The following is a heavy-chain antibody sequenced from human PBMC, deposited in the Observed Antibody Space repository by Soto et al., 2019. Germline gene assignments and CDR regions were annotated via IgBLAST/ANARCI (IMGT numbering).Heavy chain of an antibody. D-gene: IGHD2-2*01. CDR1: GGTFSSYA. CDR3: ARERVARPAAMGSYNCFDP. V-gene: IGHV1-69*13. Sequence: GASVKVSCKASGGTFSSYAISWVRQAPGQGLEWMGGIIPIFGTANYAQKFQGRVTITADESTSTAYMELSSLRSEDTAVYYCARERVARPAAMGSYNCFDPCGQGTLVIVSS. J-gene: IGHJ5*02. CDR2: IIPIFGTA.